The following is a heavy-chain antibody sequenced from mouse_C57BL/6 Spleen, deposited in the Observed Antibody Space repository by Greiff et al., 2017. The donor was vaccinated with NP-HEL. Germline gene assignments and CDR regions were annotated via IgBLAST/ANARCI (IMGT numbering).Heavy chain of an antibody. CDR2: IDPSDSYT. V-gene: IGHV1-69*01. Sequence: QVQLQQPGAELVMPGASVKLSCKASGYTFTSYWMHWVKQRPGQGLEWIGEIDPSDSYTKYNQKFKGKSTLTVDKSSSTAYMQLSSLTSEASAVCASTRGGDLDYWGQGTTLTVSS. J-gene: IGHJ2*01. CDR3: TRGGDLDY. D-gene: IGHD2-13*01. CDR1: GYTFTSYW.